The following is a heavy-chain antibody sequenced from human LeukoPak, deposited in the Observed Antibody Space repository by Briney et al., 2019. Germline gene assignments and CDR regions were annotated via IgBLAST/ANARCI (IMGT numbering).Heavy chain of an antibody. CDR1: GYTFTGYY. CDR2: INPNSGGT. D-gene: IGHD2-15*01. Sequence: GASVKVSCKASGYTFTGYYIHWVRQAPGQGLEWMGWINPNSGGTDHAQKFQGRVTMTWDTSITTAFMELSRLISDDTAVYFCARDYCRGGSCYFHAAHWGQGTLVTVSS. V-gene: IGHV1-2*02. CDR3: ARDYCRGGSCYFHAAH. J-gene: IGHJ1*01.